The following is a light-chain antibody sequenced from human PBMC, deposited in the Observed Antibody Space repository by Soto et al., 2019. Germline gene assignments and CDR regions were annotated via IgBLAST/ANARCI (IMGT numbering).Light chain of an antibody. CDR2: DND. CDR1: SSNIGNNY. V-gene: IGLV1-51*01. Sequence: QSVLTQPPQGPPAPGQKVTISCPGASSNIGNNYVSWYQQLPGAAPKLLIDDNDKRPSGIPDRFSGSKSGTSATLGITGLQTGDEADYFCGTWDSSLSVVVFGGGTKVTVL. J-gene: IGLJ2*01. CDR3: GTWDSSLSVVV.